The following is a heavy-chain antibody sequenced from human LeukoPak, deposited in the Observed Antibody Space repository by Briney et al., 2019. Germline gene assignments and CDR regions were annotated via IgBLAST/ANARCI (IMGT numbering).Heavy chain of an antibody. Sequence: SGGSLRLSCAASGFTFRSYAMSWVRQAPGKGLEWVSAISGSGGNTYYADSVKGRFTISRDNSKDTLYLQMNSLRAEDTAVYYCAKYIGYCSGGSCNYYFDYWGQGTLVTVSS. CDR1: GFTFRSYA. V-gene: IGHV3-23*01. CDR2: ISGSGGNT. D-gene: IGHD2-15*01. J-gene: IGHJ4*02. CDR3: AKYIGYCSGGSCNYYFDY.